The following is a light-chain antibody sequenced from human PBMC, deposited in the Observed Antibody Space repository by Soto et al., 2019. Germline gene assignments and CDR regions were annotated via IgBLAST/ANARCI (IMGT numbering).Light chain of an antibody. CDR2: DNN. CDR1: SSNFGSNY. J-gene: IGLJ3*02. CDR3: GTWDSSLSAGV. V-gene: IGLV1-51*01. Sequence: QAVVTQPPSMSAAPGQKVTISCSGSSSNFGSNYVSWYQQLPGTAPKLLIYDNNKRPSGIPDRFSGSKSGTSATLGITGLQTGDEADYYCGTWDSSLSAGVFGGGTKVTVL.